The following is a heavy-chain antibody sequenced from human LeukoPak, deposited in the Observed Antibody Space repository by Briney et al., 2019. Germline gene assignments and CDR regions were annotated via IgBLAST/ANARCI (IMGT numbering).Heavy chain of an antibody. J-gene: IGHJ4*02. V-gene: IGHV3-43D*03. CDR3: VKDIGPVTSSPRFDY. Sequence: GGSLRLSCAASGFTFDDNAMHCVRRDPGKGLEWVFLVDWDGGTTYYADSVKGRFTISRDNNKNSLYLQMNSLRLEDTALYYCVKDIGPVTSSPRFDYWGQGTLVTVSS. CDR1: GFTFDDNA. CDR2: VDWDGGTT. D-gene: IGHD2-2*01.